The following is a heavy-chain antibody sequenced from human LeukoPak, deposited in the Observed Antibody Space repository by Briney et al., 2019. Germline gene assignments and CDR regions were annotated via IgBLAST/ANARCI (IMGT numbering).Heavy chain of an antibody. CDR3: ARSPIIVVVPAGQLYFDL. CDR2: IYYSGST. D-gene: IGHD2-2*01. V-gene: IGHV4-59*01. Sequence: SETLSLTCTVSGGSISSYYWSWIRQPPGKGLEWIGYIYYSGSTNYNPSLKSRVTISADTSKNQFSLKLSSVTAADTAVYYCARSPIIVVVPAGQLYFDLWGRGTLVTVSS. CDR1: GGSISSYY. J-gene: IGHJ2*01.